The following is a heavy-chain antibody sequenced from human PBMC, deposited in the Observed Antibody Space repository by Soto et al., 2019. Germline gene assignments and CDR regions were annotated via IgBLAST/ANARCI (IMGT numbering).Heavy chain of an antibody. CDR1: GFTFTSSA. J-gene: IGHJ3*02. CDR3: AAAANYYDSSGYFPDAFDI. Sequence: SVKVSCKASGFTFTSSAVQWVRQARGQRLEWIGWIVVGSGNTNYAQKFQERVTITRDMSTSTAYMELSSLRSEDTAVYYCAAAANYYDSSGYFPDAFDIWGQGTMVT. V-gene: IGHV1-58*01. CDR2: IVVGSGNT. D-gene: IGHD3-22*01.